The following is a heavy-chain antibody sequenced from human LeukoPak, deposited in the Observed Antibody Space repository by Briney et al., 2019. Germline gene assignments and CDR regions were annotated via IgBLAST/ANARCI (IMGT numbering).Heavy chain of an antibody. J-gene: IGHJ4*02. CDR3: ARGPYSSSWYDRSYYFDY. CDR1: GGSFSGYY. CDR2: INHSGST. D-gene: IGHD6-13*01. V-gene: IGHV4-34*01. Sequence: SETLSLTCTVYGGSFSGYYWSWIRQPPGKGLEWIGEINHSGSTNYNPSLKSRVTISVDTSKNQFSLKLSSVTAADTAVYYCARGPYSSSWYDRSYYFDYWGQGTLVTVPS.